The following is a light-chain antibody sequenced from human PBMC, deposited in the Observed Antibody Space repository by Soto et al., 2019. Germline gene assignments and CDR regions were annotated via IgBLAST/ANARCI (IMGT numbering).Light chain of an antibody. CDR1: RSARSY. J-gene: IGKJ5*01. CDR2: DAS. V-gene: IGKV3-11*01. Sequence: EIVLTQSPATLSLSPGERATLSCRASRSARSYLAWYQQKPGQAPRLLIYDASNRAAGIPARFSGSGSETDFTLTISNLEPEDFAVYYCQQRYAWPPITFGQGTRLEIK. CDR3: QQRYAWPPIT.